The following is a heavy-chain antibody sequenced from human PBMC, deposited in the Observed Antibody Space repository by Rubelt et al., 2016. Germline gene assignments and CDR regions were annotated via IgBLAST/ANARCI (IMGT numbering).Heavy chain of an antibody. J-gene: IGHJ4*02. Sequence: EVQLVESGGGLVQPGGSLRLSCAASGFTLSIYWMHWVRQAPGKGLVWVSRIDSDGGSTTYADSVKGRFTMSRDNAKNTMYLQMSSLRAEDTAVYYCARGARGHGGNGDFDYWGQGTLVTVSS. CDR1: GFTLSIYW. CDR3: ARGARGHGGNGDFDY. CDR2: IDSDGGST. V-gene: IGHV3-74*01. D-gene: IGHD4-23*01.